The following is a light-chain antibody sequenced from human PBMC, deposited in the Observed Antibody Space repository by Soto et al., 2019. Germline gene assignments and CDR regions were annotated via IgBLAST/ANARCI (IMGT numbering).Light chain of an antibody. CDR3: QQYSHWRFT. V-gene: IGKV3-11*01. Sequence: EIVLTQSPATLSLSPGERATLSCRASQSVSSYLAWYQQKPGQAPRLLIYDASNRATGIPAKFSGSGSGTDFTLPIRNIGPEGFSVYYFQQYSHWRFTFGQGTKLEIK. CDR2: DAS. CDR1: QSVSSY. J-gene: IGKJ2*01.